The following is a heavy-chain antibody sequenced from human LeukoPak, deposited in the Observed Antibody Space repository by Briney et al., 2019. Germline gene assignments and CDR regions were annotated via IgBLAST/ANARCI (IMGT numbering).Heavy chain of an antibody. CDR2: ISGSGGNT. J-gene: IGHJ4*02. CDR3: AKATWGAPRYYFDY. D-gene: IGHD1-26*01. CDR1: GFTFSSYA. V-gene: IGHV3-23*01. Sequence: GGSLRLSCAASGFTFSSYAMSWVRQAPGKGLEWVSAISGSGGNTYYADSVKGRFTISRDNSKNTLYLQMNSLRAEDTAVYYCAKATWGAPRYYFDYWGRGTLVTVSS.